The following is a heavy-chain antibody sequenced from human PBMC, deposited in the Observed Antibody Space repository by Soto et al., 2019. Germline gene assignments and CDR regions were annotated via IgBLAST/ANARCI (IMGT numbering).Heavy chain of an antibody. CDR3: ARTWGSIFGVVPRMWAFDI. CDR1: GYTFTSYG. Sequence: GASVKVSCKASGYTFTSYGISWVRQAPGQGLEWMGWISAYNGNTNYAQKLQGRVTMTTDTSTSTAYMELRSLRSDDTAVYYCARTWGSIFGVVPRMWAFDIWGQGTMVTVSS. J-gene: IGHJ3*02. D-gene: IGHD3-3*01. V-gene: IGHV1-18*04. CDR2: ISAYNGNT.